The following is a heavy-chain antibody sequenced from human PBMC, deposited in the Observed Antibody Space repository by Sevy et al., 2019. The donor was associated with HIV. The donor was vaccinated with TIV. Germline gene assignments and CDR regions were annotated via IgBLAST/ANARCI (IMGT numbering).Heavy chain of an antibody. D-gene: IGHD3-9*01. V-gene: IGHV1-2*02. CDR2: INPNSGGT. CDR1: GYTFTGYY. CDR3: ARGLNVLRYFDTTY. Sequence: ASVKVSCKASGYTFTGYYMHWVRQAPGQGLEWMGWINPNSGGTNYAQKFQGRVTMTRDTSISTAYMELSRLRSDDTAVYYCARGLNVLRYFDTTYWGQGTLVTVSS. J-gene: IGHJ4*02.